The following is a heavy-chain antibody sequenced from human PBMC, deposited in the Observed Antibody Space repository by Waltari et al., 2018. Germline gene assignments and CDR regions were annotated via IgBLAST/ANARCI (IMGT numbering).Heavy chain of an antibody. V-gene: IGHV4-34*01. CDR1: GGSFSGYY. J-gene: IGHJ4*02. Sequence: QVQLQQWGAGLLKPSETLSLTCAVYGGSFSGYYWSWIRQPPGKGLEWIGEINQSGSTNYNPSLKSRVTISVDTSKNQFSLKLSSVTAADTAVYYCARGLVITFGGVIVKEYYFDYWGQGTLVTVSS. CDR3: ARGLVITFGGVIVKEYYFDY. CDR2: INQSGST. D-gene: IGHD3-16*02.